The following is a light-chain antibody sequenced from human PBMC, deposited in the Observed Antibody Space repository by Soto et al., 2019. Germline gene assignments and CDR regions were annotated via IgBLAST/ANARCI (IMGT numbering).Light chain of an antibody. J-gene: IGKJ3*01. Sequence: DIQMTQSPTSLSASVGDRVTITCRASQDIRNFVAWYQQKPGKAPKLLIYAASTLQSGVPSRFSGSGSGTDFPLTINSLQPEVVATYSCQKYSSVPVFGPGTKVEIK. V-gene: IGKV1-27*01. CDR2: AAS. CDR3: QKYSSVPV. CDR1: QDIRNF.